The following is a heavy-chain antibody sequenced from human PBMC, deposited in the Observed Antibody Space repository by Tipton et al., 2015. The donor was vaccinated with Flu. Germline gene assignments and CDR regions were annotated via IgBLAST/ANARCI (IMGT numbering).Heavy chain of an antibody. V-gene: IGHV1-18*01. Sequence: QLMQSGAEVKEPGASVKVSCKASGYTFTSYGLSWVRHAPGQGLEWMGWISAYNGNTNYAQRLQGRVTMTTDTTTSTAYMELRGLRSDDTAVYYCARDRVSAAAGYTPDYWGQGTLVTVSS. D-gene: IGHD6-13*01. J-gene: IGHJ4*02. CDR2: ISAYNGNT. CDR3: ARDRVSAAAGYTPDY. CDR1: GYTFTSYG.